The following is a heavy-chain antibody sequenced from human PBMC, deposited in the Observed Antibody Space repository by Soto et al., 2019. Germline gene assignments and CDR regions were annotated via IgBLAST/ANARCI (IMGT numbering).Heavy chain of an antibody. V-gene: IGHV3-11*06. CDR2: ISSSSGYT. Sequence: PGGSLRPSCAASGFTFSDYYMSWIRQAPGKGLEWLSSISSSSGYTNYADSVRGRFTISRDNAKSSLYLQMGSLRAEDTAVYYCARVAGYGDYRFDYWGQGTLVTVSS. J-gene: IGHJ4*02. CDR1: GFTFSDYY. D-gene: IGHD4-17*01. CDR3: ARVAGYGDYRFDY.